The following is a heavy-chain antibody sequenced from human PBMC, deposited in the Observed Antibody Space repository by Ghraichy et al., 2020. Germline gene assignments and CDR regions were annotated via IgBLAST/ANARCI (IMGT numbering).Heavy chain of an antibody. D-gene: IGHD1-26*01. CDR3: ATGLVGATEGY. CDR2: ISYDGSNK. J-gene: IGHJ4*02. CDR1: GFTFSRHA. Sequence: GESLNISCAASGFTFSRHAMHWVRQAPGKGLEWITVISYDGSNKYYADSVKGRFTISRDNSKNTLYLQMNSLRAEDTAVYYCATGLVGATEGYWGQGTLVTVSS. V-gene: IGHV3-30*04.